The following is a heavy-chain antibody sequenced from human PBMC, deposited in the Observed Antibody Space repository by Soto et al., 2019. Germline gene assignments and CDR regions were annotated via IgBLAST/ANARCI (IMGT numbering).Heavy chain of an antibody. CDR2: IYWDGDK. V-gene: IGHV2-5*02. D-gene: IGHD2-15*01. CDR3: AHRVVGPGPITRAFDF. CDR1: GFSLSTSGVG. J-gene: IGHJ3*01. Sequence: KESGPTLVQPTQTLTLTCTFSGFSLSTSGVGVGWIRQPPGKALEWLALIYWDGDKRYTPSLKSRLFISKDTSKNQVVLTMTKVDPEDTATYYCAHRVVGPGPITRAFDFWGQGTMVTVSS.